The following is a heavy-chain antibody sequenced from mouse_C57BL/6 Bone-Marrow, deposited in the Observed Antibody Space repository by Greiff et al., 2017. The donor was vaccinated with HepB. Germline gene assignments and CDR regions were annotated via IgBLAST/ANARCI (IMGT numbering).Heavy chain of an antibody. CDR3: ARYGGLRRGSFYAMDY. CDR2: IRNKANGYTT. CDR1: GFTFTDYY. Sequence: EVMLVESGGGLVQPGGSLSLSCAASGFTFTDYYMSWVRQPPGKALEWLGFIRNKANGYTTEYSASVKGRFTISRDNSQSILYLQMNALRAEDSATYYGARYGGLRRGSFYAMDYWGQGTSVTVSS. V-gene: IGHV7-3*01. D-gene: IGHD2-4*01. J-gene: IGHJ4*01.